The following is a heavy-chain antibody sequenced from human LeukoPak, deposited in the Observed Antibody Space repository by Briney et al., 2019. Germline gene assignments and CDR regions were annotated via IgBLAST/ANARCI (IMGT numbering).Heavy chain of an antibody. Sequence: GGSLRLSCAASGFTFSSYAMSWVRQAPGKGLEWVSAISGSGGSTYYADSVKGRFTITRDNSKNTLYLQMNSLRAEDTAVYYCASGGIAVAGSVPDYWGQGTLVTVSS. CDR3: ASGGIAVAGSVPDY. CDR2: ISGSGGST. J-gene: IGHJ4*02. CDR1: GFTFSSYA. V-gene: IGHV3-23*01. D-gene: IGHD6-19*01.